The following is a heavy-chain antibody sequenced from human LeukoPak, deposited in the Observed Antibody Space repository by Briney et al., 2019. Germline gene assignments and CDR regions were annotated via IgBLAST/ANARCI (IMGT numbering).Heavy chain of an antibody. J-gene: IGHJ4*02. CDR3: ARLTYCGGDCPVY. V-gene: IGHV5-10-1*01. CDR1: GYSSSSYW. D-gene: IGHD2-21*02. CDR2: IDPSDSNT. Sequence: GESLKISCKGSGYSSSSYWISWVRQMPGKGLEWMGRIDPSDSNTKYSPSFQGHVTISADKSISTAYLQWSSLKASDTAMYYCARLTYCGGDCPVYWGQGTLVTVSS.